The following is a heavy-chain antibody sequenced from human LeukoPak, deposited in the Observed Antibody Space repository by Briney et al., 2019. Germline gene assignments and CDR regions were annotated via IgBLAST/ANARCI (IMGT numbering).Heavy chain of an antibody. CDR3: AKGSTGYSSSWTFDY. CDR1: GFSFSSYS. Sequence: GGSLRLPCAASGFSFSSYSMSWVRQAPGKGLEWVSGISGSGDFTYYADPVKGRFTISRDNSKNTLYLQMNSLRAEDTALYYCAKGSTGYSSSWTFDYWGQGTLVTVSS. D-gene: IGHD6-13*01. CDR2: ISGSGDFT. V-gene: IGHV3-23*01. J-gene: IGHJ4*02.